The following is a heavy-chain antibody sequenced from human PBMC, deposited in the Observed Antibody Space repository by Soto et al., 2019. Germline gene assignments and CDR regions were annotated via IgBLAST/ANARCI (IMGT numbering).Heavy chain of an antibody. D-gene: IGHD3-10*01. J-gene: IGHJ6*02. CDR3: AKDQLRGVRGVITYYYGMDV. CDR2: ISYDGSNK. Sequence: PGGALRLSCAASGFIFSSYCMHWVRQAPGKGLEWVAVISYDGSNKYYADSVKGRFTISRDNSKNTLYLQMNSLRAEDTAVYYCAKDQLRGVRGVITYYYGMDVWGQGTTVTVS. V-gene: IGHV3-30*18. CDR1: GFIFSSYC.